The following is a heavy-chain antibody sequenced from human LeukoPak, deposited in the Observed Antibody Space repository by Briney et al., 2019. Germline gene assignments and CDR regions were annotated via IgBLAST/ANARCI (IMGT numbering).Heavy chain of an antibody. V-gene: IGHV4-31*03. Sequence: PSETLSLTCTVSGGSISSGGYYWSCIRQHPGKGLEWIGYIHYSGSTYYNPSLKSRVTISVDTSKNQFSLKLSSVTAADTAVYYCARNFDSYNAFDIWGQGTMVTVS. CDR2: IHYSGST. J-gene: IGHJ3*02. CDR3: ARNFDSYNAFDI. CDR1: GGSISSGGYY. D-gene: IGHD3-22*01.